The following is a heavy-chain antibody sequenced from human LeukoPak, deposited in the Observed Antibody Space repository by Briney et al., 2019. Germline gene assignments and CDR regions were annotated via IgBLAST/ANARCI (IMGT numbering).Heavy chain of an antibody. Sequence: GGSLRLSCAASGFTFSSYAMTWVRQAPGKGLEWLGVVTYDGSKAFYADSVKGRLTISRDNSKNTLYLQMNTLRVEDRAVYFCAKDQRTMTRRMDVWGQGTAVIVSS. CDR2: VTYDGSKA. CDR1: GFTFSSYA. J-gene: IGHJ6*02. CDR3: AKDQRTMTRRMDV. D-gene: IGHD2-2*01. V-gene: IGHV3-30*18.